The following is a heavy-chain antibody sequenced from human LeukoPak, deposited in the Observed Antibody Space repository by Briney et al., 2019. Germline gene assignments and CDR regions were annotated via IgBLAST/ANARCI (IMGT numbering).Heavy chain of an antibody. CDR2: INPNSGGT. D-gene: IGHD3-22*01. CDR3: ARVYQYYYDSSGYIIPFDY. V-gene: IGHV1-2*06. J-gene: IGHJ4*02. Sequence: ASVKVSCKASGYTFTGYYMHWVRQAPGQGLEWMGRINPNSGGTNYAQKFQGRVTMTRDTSISTAYMELSRLRSDDTAVYYCARVYQYYYDSSGYIIPFDYWGQGTLVTVSS. CDR1: GYTFTGYY.